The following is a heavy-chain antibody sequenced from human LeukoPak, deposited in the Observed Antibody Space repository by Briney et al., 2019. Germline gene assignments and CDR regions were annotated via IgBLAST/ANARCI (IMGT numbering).Heavy chain of an antibody. CDR1: GFTFGDYA. J-gene: IGHJ4*02. V-gene: IGHV3-9*01. CDR3: AKSAVWGSYRYFDY. Sequence: GGSLRLSCAASGFTFGDYAMHWVRQAPGKGLEWVSGIIWNSGSIGYADSVKGRFTISRDNAKNSLYLQMNSLRAEDTALYYCAKSAVWGSYRYFDYWGQGTLVTVSS. CDR2: IIWNSGSI. D-gene: IGHD3-16*02.